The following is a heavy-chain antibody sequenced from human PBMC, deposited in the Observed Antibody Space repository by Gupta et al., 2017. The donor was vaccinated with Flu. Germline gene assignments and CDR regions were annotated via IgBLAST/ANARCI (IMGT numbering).Heavy chain of an antibody. CDR2: IDSIGTTI. CDR3: ARGGTSLGH. Sequence: EVQLVESGGGLVQPGGSLRLSCTASGFDFMSYGMNWVRQTPGRGLEWVSSIDSIGTTIYYGDSVKGRFTISRDDAKNSLYLQMSSLRDEDTAVYYCARGGTSLGHWGQGTLVTVSS. CDR1: GFDFMSYG. D-gene: IGHD3-16*01. V-gene: IGHV3-48*03. J-gene: IGHJ4*02.